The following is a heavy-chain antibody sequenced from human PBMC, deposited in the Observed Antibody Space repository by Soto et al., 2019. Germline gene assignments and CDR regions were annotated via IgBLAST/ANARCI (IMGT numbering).Heavy chain of an antibody. CDR1: GGSFSGYY. Sequence: SETLSLTCAVYGGSFSGYYWSWDRQPPGKGLEWIGEISQSGSTNYNPSLKSRVTISLDTSKNQSSLKLSSLTAADTSVYYCARGRSLRPTYPLRPQFGRYWFGPWGPGTLVTVSS. V-gene: IGHV4-34*01. CDR2: ISQSGST. CDR3: ARGRSLRPTYPLRPQFGRYWFGP. D-gene: IGHD3-10*01. J-gene: IGHJ5*02.